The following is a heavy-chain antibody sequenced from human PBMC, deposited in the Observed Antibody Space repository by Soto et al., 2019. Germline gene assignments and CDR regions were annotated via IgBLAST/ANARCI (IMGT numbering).Heavy chain of an antibody. J-gene: IGHJ3*02. CDR2: IYYSGST. CDR1: GGSISSYY. Sequence: SETLSLTCTVSGGSISSYYWSWIRQPPGKGLEWIGYIYYSGSTNYNPSLKSRVTISVETSKNQFSLKLSSVTAADTAVYYCARTYDILTGYYPTADAFDIWGQGTMVTVSS. V-gene: IGHV4-59*01. D-gene: IGHD3-9*01. CDR3: ARTYDILTGYYPTADAFDI.